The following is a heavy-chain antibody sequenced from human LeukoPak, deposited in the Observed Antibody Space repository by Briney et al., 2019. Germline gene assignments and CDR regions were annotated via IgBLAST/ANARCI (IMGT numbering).Heavy chain of an antibody. CDR1: GFTVSTRY. D-gene: IGHD5-18*01. CDR2: IYSGGST. V-gene: IGHV3-66*02. Sequence: GGSLRLSCAASGFTVSTRYMGWVRQAPGKGLEWVSVIYSGGSTYYADSVKGRFTISRDNSKNTLYLQMSSLRAEDTAVYYCAREVYSYALDALDLWGQGTMVTVSS. J-gene: IGHJ3*01. CDR3: AREVYSYALDALDL.